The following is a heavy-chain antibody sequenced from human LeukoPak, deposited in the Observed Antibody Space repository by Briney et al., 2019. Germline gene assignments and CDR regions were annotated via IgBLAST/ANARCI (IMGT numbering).Heavy chain of an antibody. Sequence: GGSLRLSCAASGFTFSSYSMNWVRQAPGKGLEWVSSISSSSYIYYADSVKGRFTISRDNAKNSLYLQMNSLRDEDTAVYYCSVEMATDNFDYWGQGTLVTVSS. CDR3: SVEMATDNFDY. D-gene: IGHD5-24*01. J-gene: IGHJ4*02. CDR2: ISSSSYI. V-gene: IGHV3-21*01. CDR1: GFTFSSYS.